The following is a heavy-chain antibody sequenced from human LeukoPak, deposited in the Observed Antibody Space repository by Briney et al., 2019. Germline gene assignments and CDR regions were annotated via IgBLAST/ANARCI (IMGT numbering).Heavy chain of an antibody. CDR3: ARGADCSSTSCPYYFDY. V-gene: IGHV4-34*01. D-gene: IGHD2-2*01. Sequence: SETLSLTCAVYGVSFSGYYWSWIRQPPGKGLEWIGEINHSGSTNYNPSLKSRVTISVDTSKNQFSLKLSSVTAADTAVYYCARGADCSSTSCPYYFDYWGQGTLVTVSS. J-gene: IGHJ4*02. CDR1: GVSFSGYY. CDR2: INHSGST.